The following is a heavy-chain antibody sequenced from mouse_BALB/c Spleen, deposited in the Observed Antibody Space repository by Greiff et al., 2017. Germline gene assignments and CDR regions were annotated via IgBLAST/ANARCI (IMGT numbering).Heavy chain of an antibody. Sequence: EVNLVESGGGLVKPGGSLKLSCAASGFTFSDYYMYWVRQTPEKRLEWVATISDGGSYTYYPDSVKGRFTISRDNAKNNLYLQMSSLKSEDTAMYYCARVGWDYAMDYWGQGTSVTVSS. V-gene: IGHV5-4*02. CDR1: GFTFSDYY. J-gene: IGHJ4*01. CDR2: ISDGGSYT. D-gene: IGHD2-3*01. CDR3: ARVGWDYAMDY.